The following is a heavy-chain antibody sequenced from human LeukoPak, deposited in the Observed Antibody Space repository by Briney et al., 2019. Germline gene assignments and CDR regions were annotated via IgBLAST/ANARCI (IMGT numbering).Heavy chain of an antibody. V-gene: IGHV1-69*01. CDR2: IIPIFGTA. J-gene: IGHJ4*02. CDR1: GGTFSSYA. D-gene: IGHD2/OR15-2a*01. Sequence: SVKVSCKASGGTFSSYAISWGRQAPGQGLEWMGGIIPIFGTANYAQKFQGRVTITADESTSTAYMELSSLRSEDTAVYYCARVILPPPYSFDYWGQGTLVTVSS. CDR3: ARVILPPPYSFDY.